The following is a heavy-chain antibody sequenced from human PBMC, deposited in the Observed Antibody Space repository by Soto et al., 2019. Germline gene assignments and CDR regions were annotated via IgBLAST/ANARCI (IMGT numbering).Heavy chain of an antibody. CDR1: GFTFSSYG. J-gene: IGHJ6*03. V-gene: IGHV3-30*18. CDR3: AKSAGGGYYYYYMDV. D-gene: IGHD2-15*01. Sequence: QVQLVESGGGVVQPGRSLRLSCAASGFTFSSYGMHWVRQAPGKGLEWVAVISYDGSNKYYADSVKGRFTISRDNSKNTLSKQMNSLRAEDTAVYYCAKSAGGGYYYYYMDVWGKGTTVTVSS. CDR2: ISYDGSNK.